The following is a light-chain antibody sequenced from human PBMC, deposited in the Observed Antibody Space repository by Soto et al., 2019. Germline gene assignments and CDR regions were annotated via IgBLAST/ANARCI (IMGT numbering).Light chain of an antibody. Sequence: EIVLTQSPATLSLSPGERATLSCRASQSVSSYLAWYQQKPGQPPRLLIYDASNRATGIPARFSGSGSGTAFTPTTSSLQPEDFAVYXCQQRSNWPPITFGQGTRLEIK. V-gene: IGKV3-11*01. CDR1: QSVSSY. CDR3: QQRSNWPPIT. CDR2: DAS. J-gene: IGKJ5*01.